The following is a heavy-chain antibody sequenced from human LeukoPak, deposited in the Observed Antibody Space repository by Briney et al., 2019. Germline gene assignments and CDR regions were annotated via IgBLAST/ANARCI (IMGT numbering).Heavy chain of an antibody. CDR3: ARDSDYVWGSYRY. V-gene: IGHV4-61*01. D-gene: IGHD3-16*02. J-gene: IGHJ4*02. CDR1: GDSVSSGSYY. Sequence: SETLSFTCTVSGDSVSSGSYYWSWIRQPPGKGLEWIGYVYYTGSTNYNPSLKSRVTISVDTSKNQFSLKLNSVTAADTAVYYCARDSDYVWGSYRYWGQGTLVTVSS. CDR2: VYYTGST.